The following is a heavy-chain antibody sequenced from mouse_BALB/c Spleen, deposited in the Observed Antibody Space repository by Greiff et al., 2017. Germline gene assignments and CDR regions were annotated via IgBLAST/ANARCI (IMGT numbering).Heavy chain of an antibody. CDR2: INPGSGGT. D-gene: IGHD1-1*01. Sequence: QVQLQQSGAELVRPGTSVKVSCKASGYSFTNYLIEWVKQRPGQGLEWIGVINPGSGGTNYNEKFKGKATLTADKSTSTAYMQLSSLTSDDSTVYFCARSYYYGSSQYYFDYWGQGTTLTVSS. CDR1: GYSFTNYL. J-gene: IGHJ2*01. V-gene: IGHV1-54*01. CDR3: ARSYYYGSSQYYFDY.